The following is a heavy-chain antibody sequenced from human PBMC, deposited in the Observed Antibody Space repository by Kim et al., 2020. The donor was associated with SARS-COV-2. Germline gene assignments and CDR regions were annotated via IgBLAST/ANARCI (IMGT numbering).Heavy chain of an antibody. D-gene: IGHD2-15*01. CDR3: VKDRVFSVRYCSGGSCPRLDY. Sequence: GGSLRLSCSASGFTFSSYAMHWVRQAPGKGLEYVSAISSNGGSTYYADSVKGRFTISRDNSKNTLYLQMSSLRAEDTAVYYCVKDRVFSVRYCSGGSCPRLDYWGQGTLVTVSS. CDR1: GFTFSSYA. CDR2: ISSNGGST. V-gene: IGHV3-64D*09. J-gene: IGHJ4*02.